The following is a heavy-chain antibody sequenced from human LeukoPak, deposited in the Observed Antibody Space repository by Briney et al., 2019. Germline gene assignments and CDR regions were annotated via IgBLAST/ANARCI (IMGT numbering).Heavy chain of an antibody. CDR2: IFYTGKT. J-gene: IGHJ4*02. CDR1: GDSVYTSDYY. CDR3: ARVFDS. Sequence: SETLSLTCTVSGDSVYTSDYYWGWVRQPPGKGPEWIGDIFYTGKTNYNPSLKSQVSISIDTSKNQFSLKLTSVTAADTAVYYCARVFDSWGQGTLVTVSS. V-gene: IGHV4-39*07.